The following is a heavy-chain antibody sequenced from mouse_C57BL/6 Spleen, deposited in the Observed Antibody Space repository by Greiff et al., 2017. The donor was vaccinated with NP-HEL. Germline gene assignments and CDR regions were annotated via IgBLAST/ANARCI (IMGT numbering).Heavy chain of an antibody. CDR2: ISSGGSYT. V-gene: IGHV5-6*01. Sequence: EVQVVDSGGDLVKPGGSLKLSCAASGFTFSSYGMSWVRQTPDKRLEWVATISSGGSYTYYPDSVKGRFTISRDNAKNTLYLQMSSLKSEDTAMYYCARHNYSNYYYAMDYWGQGTSVTVSS. D-gene: IGHD2-5*01. CDR1: GFTFSSYG. CDR3: ARHNYSNYYYAMDY. J-gene: IGHJ4*01.